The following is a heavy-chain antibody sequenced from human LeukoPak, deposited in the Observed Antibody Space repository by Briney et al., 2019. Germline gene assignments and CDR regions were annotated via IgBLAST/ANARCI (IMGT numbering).Heavy chain of an antibody. CDR2: ISYDGSNK. J-gene: IGHJ4*02. CDR3: ARHHKTFDWLDLYFDY. Sequence: PGGSLRLSCAASGFTFSSYGMHWVRQAPGKGLEWVAVISYDGSNKYYADSVKGRFTISRDNSKNTLYLQMNSLRAEDTAVYYCARHHKTFDWLDLYFDYWGQGTLVTVSS. V-gene: IGHV3-30*03. CDR1: GFTFSSYG. D-gene: IGHD3-9*01.